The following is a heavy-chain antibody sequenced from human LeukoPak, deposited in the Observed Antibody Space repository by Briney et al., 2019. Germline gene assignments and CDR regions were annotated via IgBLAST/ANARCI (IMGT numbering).Heavy chain of an antibody. D-gene: IGHD3-22*01. J-gene: IGHJ4*02. CDR3: TRDFWVVGYCDTTYCG. Sequence: GGSLRLSCAASGFTFSTSSMNWVRQAPGKGLEWISYISYSSSNIYYADSVKGRFTSSRDNAENSLYLQMNSLRAEDTAVYYCTRDFWVVGYCDTTYCGWGQGTLVTVSS. CDR2: ISYSSSNI. CDR1: GFTFSTSS. V-gene: IGHV3-48*04.